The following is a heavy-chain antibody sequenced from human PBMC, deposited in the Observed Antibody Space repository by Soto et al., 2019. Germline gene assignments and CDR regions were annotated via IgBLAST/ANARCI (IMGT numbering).Heavy chain of an antibody. D-gene: IGHD6-19*01. CDR2: ITGSDGTI. CDR3: ARGAYDSGWYWFDP. CDR1: GFTFSDYD. Sequence: XVSLRLSCAASGFTFSDYDMSGIRQAPGKGLEWVSYITGSDGTIYYAASVKGRFTISRDNAKNSLFLQMNSLTGEDTAVYYCARGAYDSGWYWFDPWGQGTLVTVSS. V-gene: IGHV3-11*01. J-gene: IGHJ5*02.